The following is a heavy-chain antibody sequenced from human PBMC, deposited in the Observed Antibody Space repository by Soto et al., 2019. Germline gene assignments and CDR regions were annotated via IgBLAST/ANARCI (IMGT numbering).Heavy chain of an antibody. D-gene: IGHD3-9*01. CDR2: ISGSGGST. V-gene: IGHV3-23*01. Sequence: LRLSCAASGFTFSSYAMSWVRQAPGKGLEWVSAISGSGGSTYYADSVKGRFTISRDNSKNTLYLQMNSLRAEDTAVYYCAKDRAYYDILTGYYSIYYYYGMDVWGQGTTVTVSS. CDR1: GFTFSSYA. CDR3: AKDRAYYDILTGYYSIYYYYGMDV. J-gene: IGHJ6*02.